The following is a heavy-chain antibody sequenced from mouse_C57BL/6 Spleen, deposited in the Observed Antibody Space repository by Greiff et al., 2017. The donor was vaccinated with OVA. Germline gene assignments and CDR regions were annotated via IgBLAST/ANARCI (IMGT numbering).Heavy chain of an antibody. CDR2: ISSGSSTI. D-gene: IGHD1-1*01. CDR3: AREGGSRTFAY. Sequence: EVQLVESGGGLVKPGGSLKLSCAASGFTFSDYGMHWVRQAPEKGLEWVAYISSGSSTIYYADTVKGRFTISRDNAKNTLFLQMTSLRSEDTAMYYCAREGGSRTFAYWGQGTLVTVSA. J-gene: IGHJ3*01. V-gene: IGHV5-17*01. CDR1: GFTFSDYG.